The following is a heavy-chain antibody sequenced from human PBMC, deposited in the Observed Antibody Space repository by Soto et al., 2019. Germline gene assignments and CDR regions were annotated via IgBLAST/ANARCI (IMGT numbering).Heavy chain of an antibody. V-gene: IGHV1-3*01. CDR1: GFTFTSYA. CDR2: INAGNGNT. Sequence: QVQLVQSGAEVKEPGASVRVSCKASGFTFTSYAILWVRQAPGHRLEWMGWINAGNGNTKYSQKFHVRVTIARDTSACTAYMELSSLRSEDTAVYYCAREITMVLGVILFNGMDVWGQGTTVTVSS. CDR3: AREITMVLGVILFNGMDV. J-gene: IGHJ6*02. D-gene: IGHD3-10*01.